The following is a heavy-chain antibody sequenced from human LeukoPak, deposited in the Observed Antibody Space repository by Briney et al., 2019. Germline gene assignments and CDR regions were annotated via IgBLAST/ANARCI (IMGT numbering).Heavy chain of an antibody. J-gene: IGHJ4*02. CDR1: GFSFSGYG. Sequence: GGSLRLSCAASGFSFSGYGMHWVRQAPGKGLEWVTFIRYDGSNQYYADSVKGRFTISRDNSKNTLYLQRNSLRSEDTAVYYYAKGGSSNWSVDYWGQGTLVTVSS. V-gene: IGHV3-30*02. CDR3: AKGGSSNWSVDY. CDR2: IRYDGSNQ. D-gene: IGHD6-13*01.